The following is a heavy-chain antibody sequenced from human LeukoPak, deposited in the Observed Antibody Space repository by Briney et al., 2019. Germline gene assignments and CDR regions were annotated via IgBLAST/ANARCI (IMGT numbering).Heavy chain of an antibody. J-gene: IGHJ4*02. V-gene: IGHV1-69*02. CDR2: IIPILGIA. D-gene: IGHD6-6*01. CDR3: ARLVWSSSRQGYFDY. CDR1: GGTFSSYT. Sequence: SVKVSCKASGGTFSSYTISWVRQAPGQGLEWMGRIIPILGIANYAQKFQGRVTITADKSTSTAYMELSSLRSEDTAVYYCARLVWSSSRQGYFDYWGQGTLVTVSS.